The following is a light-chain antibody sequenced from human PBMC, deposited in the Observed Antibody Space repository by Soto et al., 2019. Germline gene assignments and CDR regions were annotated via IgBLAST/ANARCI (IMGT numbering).Light chain of an antibody. Sequence: DIVMTQSPDSLAVSLGERATINCKSSQSVLYSSNNKNYLAWYQQKPGQPPKLLIYWASTRESGVPDRFSGSGSGTDFTLTISSLQAEDVDVYSCQQYYNPPRTLGQGTKVDIK. CDR1: QSVLYSSNNKNY. CDR2: WAS. CDR3: QQYYNPPRT. J-gene: IGKJ1*01. V-gene: IGKV4-1*01.